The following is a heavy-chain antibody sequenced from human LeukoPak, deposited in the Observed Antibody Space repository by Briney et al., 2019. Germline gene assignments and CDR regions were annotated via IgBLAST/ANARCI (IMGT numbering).Heavy chain of an antibody. CDR3: ARAPRRQWLVYYYYMDV. V-gene: IGHV1-2*06. CDR1: GYTLTGYY. J-gene: IGHJ6*03. D-gene: IGHD6-19*01. CDR2: INPNSGGT. Sequence: ASVKVSCKASGYTLTGYYMRWVLQAPGQGLEWMGRINPNSGGTNYAQKFQGRVTMTRDTSISTAYMELSRLRSDDTAVYYCARAPRRQWLVYYYYMDVWGKGTTVTVSS.